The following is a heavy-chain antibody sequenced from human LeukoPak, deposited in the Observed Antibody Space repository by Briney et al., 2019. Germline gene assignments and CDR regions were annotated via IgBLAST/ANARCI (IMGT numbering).Heavy chain of an antibody. V-gene: IGHV3-23*01. D-gene: IGHD1-1*01. CDR2: IRGSGET. CDR3: AKANWVSNADAVW. J-gene: IGHJ4*02. CDR1: GFSFSNYA. Sequence: GGSLRLSCAASGFSFSNYAMSWVRQAPARGPEWVSSIRGSGETFFADSVKGRFTLSRDDSRNTVYLQLNNLRVEDTAIYYCAKANWVSNADAVWWGQGTQVTVSS.